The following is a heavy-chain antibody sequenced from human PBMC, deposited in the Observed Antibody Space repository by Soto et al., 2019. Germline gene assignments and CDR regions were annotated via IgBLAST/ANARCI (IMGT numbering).Heavy chain of an antibody. V-gene: IGHV1-18*01. CDR3: ARGRYGDY. CDR1: GYAFTTYG. CDR2: ISAHNGNT. D-gene: IGHD1-1*01. Sequence: QVHLVQSGAEVKKPGASVKVSCKGSGYAFTTYGITWVRQAPGQGLEWMGWISAHNGNTYYAQRLQGRVTVTRDTSTSTAYMELRSLRSDDTAVYYCARGRYGDYWGQGALVTVSS. J-gene: IGHJ4*02.